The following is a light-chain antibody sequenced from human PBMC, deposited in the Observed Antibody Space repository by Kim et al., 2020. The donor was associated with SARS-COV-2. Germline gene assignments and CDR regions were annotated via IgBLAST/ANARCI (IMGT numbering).Light chain of an antibody. CDR2: AAS. CDR3: LQYNSFPYT. CDR1: HDITNY. V-gene: IGKV1-17*03. Sequence: SASGGDRVTITCRASHDITNYLAWCQHKPGKVPKRLIYAASSLQVGVPSRFSGSGSGREFTLTITSLQPEDFATYYCLQYNSFPYTFGQGTKLEI. J-gene: IGKJ2*01.